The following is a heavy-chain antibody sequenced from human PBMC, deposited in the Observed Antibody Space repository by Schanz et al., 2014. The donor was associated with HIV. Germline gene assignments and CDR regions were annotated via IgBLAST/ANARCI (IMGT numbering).Heavy chain of an antibody. Sequence: QVQLVESGGGVVQPGRSLRLSCAASGFTFSDYGMHWVRQAPGKGLEWGAVIWNDGSNTFYADSVKGRFTISRDNSKKTVFLQMNNLRAEDTAVYYCARALGRFRLYHLDYWGQGTLVTVSS. CDR1: GFTFSDYG. CDR2: IWNDGSNT. J-gene: IGHJ4*02. V-gene: IGHV3-33*01. CDR3: ARALGRFRLYHLDY. D-gene: IGHD3-16*01.